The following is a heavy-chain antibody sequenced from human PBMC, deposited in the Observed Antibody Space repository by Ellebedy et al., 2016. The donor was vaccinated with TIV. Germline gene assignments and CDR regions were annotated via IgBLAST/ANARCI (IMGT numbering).Heavy chain of an antibody. CDR3: ARAIGSGSSL. CDR2: ISGSGGST. CDR1: GFTFSSYA. J-gene: IGHJ3*01. V-gene: IGHV3-23*01. Sequence: GGSLRLXXAASGFTFSSYAMSWVRQAPDKGLDWVSAISGSGGSTYYADSVKGRFTISRDNAKNSLYLQMNSLRADDTAVYYCARAIGSGSSLWGQGTMVTVSS. D-gene: IGHD1-26*01.